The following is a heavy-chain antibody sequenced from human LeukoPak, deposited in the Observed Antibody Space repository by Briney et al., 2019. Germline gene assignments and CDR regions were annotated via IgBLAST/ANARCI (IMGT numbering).Heavy chain of an antibody. D-gene: IGHD2-21*02. CDR2: IKQDGSEK. CDR1: GFTFSSYW. V-gene: IGHV3-7*01. CDR3: ARNGAPVVTAITPYYYYMDV. J-gene: IGHJ6*03. Sequence: GGSLRLSCAASGFTFSSYWMSWVRQAPEKGLEWVANIKQDGSEKYYVDSVKGRFTISRDNAKNSLYLQMNSLRAEDTAVYYCARNGAPVVTAITPYYYYMDVWGKGTTVTVSS.